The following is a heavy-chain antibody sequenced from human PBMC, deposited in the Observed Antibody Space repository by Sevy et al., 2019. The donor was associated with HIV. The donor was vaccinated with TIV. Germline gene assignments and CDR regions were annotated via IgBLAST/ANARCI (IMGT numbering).Heavy chain of an antibody. CDR3: ARGASVAGRCGFDF. CDR1: GFTFSAST. CDR2: ISSCGSYI. V-gene: IGHV3-21*01. D-gene: IGHD6-19*01. Sequence: GGSLRLSCAASGFTFSASTINWVRQAPGKGLEWISSISSCGSYIHYADSVKGRFTISRDNAKSSLYLQLNGLRAEDTAVYYCARGASVAGRCGFDFWGQGTLVTVSS. J-gene: IGHJ4*02.